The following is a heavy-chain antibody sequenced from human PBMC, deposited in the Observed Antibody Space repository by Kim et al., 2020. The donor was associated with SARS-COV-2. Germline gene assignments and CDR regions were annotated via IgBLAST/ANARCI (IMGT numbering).Heavy chain of an antibody. Sequence: NPSLKRRVTISVDTSKNQFSLKLSSVTAADTAVYYCARESQSIAARGFDYWGQGTLVTVSS. V-gene: IGHV4-34*01. D-gene: IGHD6-6*01. CDR3: ARESQSIAARGFDY. J-gene: IGHJ4*02.